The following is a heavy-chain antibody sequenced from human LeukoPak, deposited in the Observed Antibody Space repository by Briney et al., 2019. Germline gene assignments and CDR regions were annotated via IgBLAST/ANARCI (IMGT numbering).Heavy chain of an antibody. J-gene: IGHJ4*02. V-gene: IGHV3-23*01. CDR2: ISDSGRSS. Sequence: PGGSLRLSCAASGFTFSNYAMSWVRQAPGKGLEWVSAISDSGRSSYYADSVKGRFSISRDNSKNTLYLQMNSLRAEETAVYYCARDRMVYTYWGQGTLVTVPS. CDR3: ARDRMVYTY. CDR1: GFTFSNYA. D-gene: IGHD3-10*01.